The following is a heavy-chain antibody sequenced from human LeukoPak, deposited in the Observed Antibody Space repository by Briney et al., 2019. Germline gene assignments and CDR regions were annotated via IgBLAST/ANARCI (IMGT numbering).Heavy chain of an antibody. J-gene: IGHJ4*02. CDR3: ARSGSGYTKIDY. CDR2: ISSSSSYI. V-gene: IGHV3-21*04. Sequence: GGSLRLSCAASGFTFSSYSMNWVRQAPGKGLEWVSSISSSSSYIYYADSVKGRFTISRDNAKNSLYLQMNSLRAEDTAVYYCARSGSGYTKIDYWGQGTLVTVSS. CDR1: GFTFSSYS. D-gene: IGHD5-12*01.